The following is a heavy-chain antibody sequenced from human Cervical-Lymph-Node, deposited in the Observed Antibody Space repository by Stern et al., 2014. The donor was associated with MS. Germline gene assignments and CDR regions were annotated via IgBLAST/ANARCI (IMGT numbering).Heavy chain of an antibody. J-gene: IGHJ4*02. V-gene: IGHV3-53*01. CDR3: ARDTSSPERSDW. D-gene: IGHD1-1*01. Sequence: EVQLEESGGGVIQPGGSLRLSCTASGFTVSRDYMTLVLQAPGKGLEWVSLITNVGSTFYTDSVKGRFTISRDDSKNTVYLHMTSLRAEDTAMYYCARDTSSPERSDWWGQGTLVTVSS. CDR1: GFTVSRDY. CDR2: ITNVGST.